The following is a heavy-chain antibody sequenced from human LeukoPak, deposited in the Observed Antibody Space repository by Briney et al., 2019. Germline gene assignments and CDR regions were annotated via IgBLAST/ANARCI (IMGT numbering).Heavy chain of an antibody. Sequence: PGGSLRLSCATSGFTFANSWTTWVRQAPGKGLEWVGDMNPDGSVKAYVDSVKGRFTMSRDNTENSLYLQMNSLRAEDTAVYYCAKDHGSTATFDYWGQGTLVTVSS. J-gene: IGHJ4*02. CDR3: AKDHGSTATFDY. CDR1: GFTFANSW. V-gene: IGHV3-7*03. CDR2: MNPDGSVK. D-gene: IGHD6-6*01.